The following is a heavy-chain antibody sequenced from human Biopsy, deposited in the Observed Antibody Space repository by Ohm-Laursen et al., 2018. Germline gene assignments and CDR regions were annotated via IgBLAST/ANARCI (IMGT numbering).Heavy chain of an antibody. V-gene: IGHV4-4*07. D-gene: IGHD1-26*01. J-gene: IGHJ3*02. CDR1: GDSIRNYY. Sequence: SETLSLTCTVSGDSIRNYYWSWIRQAAGKGLEWIGRIYPGGGTIYNPSLKSRVTMSVDTSKNHFSLNLNSVTAADTAVYYSAGIVLGPTNDAFDIWGQGTMVTVSS. CDR2: IYPGGGT. CDR3: AGIVLGPTNDAFDI.